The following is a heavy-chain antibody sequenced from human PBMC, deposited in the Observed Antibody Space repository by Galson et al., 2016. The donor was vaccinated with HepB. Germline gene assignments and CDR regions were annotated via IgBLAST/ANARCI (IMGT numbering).Heavy chain of an antibody. D-gene: IGHD1-26*01. J-gene: IGHJ6*04. CDR2: ISRSGDST. CDR1: GFTFSDYA. Sequence: SLRLSCAASGFTFSDYAMHWVRQAPGKGLEVVSSISRSGDSTEYADSVKGRFTISRDNSKTTLSLQMNSLTADDTAIYYCVQGSTAPAVWGKGTTVTVSS. CDR3: VQGSTAPAV. V-gene: IGHV3-23*01.